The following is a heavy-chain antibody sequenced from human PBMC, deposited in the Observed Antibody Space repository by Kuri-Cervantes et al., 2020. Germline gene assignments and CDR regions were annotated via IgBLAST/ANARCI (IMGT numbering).Heavy chain of an antibody. CDR1: GYTFTSYG. J-gene: IGHJ4*02. D-gene: IGHD2-15*01. Sequence: ASVKVSCKASGYTFTSYGFSWVRQAPGQGLEWMGWISAYNANTNYAQRVQGRVTMTTDTSTSTAYTELRNIKSDHTAVYYCARDLEGSEYPAPVDYWGQGTLVTVSS. CDR3: ARDLEGSEYPAPVDY. CDR2: ISAYNANT. V-gene: IGHV1-18*01.